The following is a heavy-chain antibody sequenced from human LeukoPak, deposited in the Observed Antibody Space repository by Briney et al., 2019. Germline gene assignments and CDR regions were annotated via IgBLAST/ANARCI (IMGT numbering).Heavy chain of an antibody. CDR1: GYDFGNYW. Sequence: GESLTISCEGSGYDFGNYWIGWVRQMPGEGLEWMGIIYPRDSDIRYSPSLQGQVTISADTSINTAYLHWRSLRASDTAMYYCARQIDDGGPEDCFNVWGQGTMVTVSS. CDR3: ARQIDDGGPEDCFNV. D-gene: IGHD4/OR15-4a*01. J-gene: IGHJ3*01. V-gene: IGHV5-51*01. CDR2: IYPRDSDI.